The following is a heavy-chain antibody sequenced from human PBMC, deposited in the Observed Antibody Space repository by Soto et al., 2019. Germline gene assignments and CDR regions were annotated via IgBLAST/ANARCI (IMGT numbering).Heavy chain of an antibody. CDR1: GFTFGDYA. D-gene: IGHD3-16*01. Sequence: PGGSLRLSCTASGFTFGDYAMSWVRQAPGKGLEWVGFIRSKAYGGTTEYAASVKGRFTISRDDYKSIAYLQMNSLKTEETAVYYCTRDFPRDYVWGRQYWFDTWGQGTLVTVSS. CDR2: IRSKAYGGTT. V-gene: IGHV3-49*04. J-gene: IGHJ5*02. CDR3: TRDFPRDYVWGRQYWFDT.